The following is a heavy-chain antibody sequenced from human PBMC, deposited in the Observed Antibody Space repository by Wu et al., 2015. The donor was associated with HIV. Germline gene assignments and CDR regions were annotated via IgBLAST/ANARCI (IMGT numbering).Heavy chain of an antibody. CDR1: GGTFSSYA. V-gene: IGHV1-18*01. J-gene: IGHJ4*02. CDR3: AREWVPAAAALSRFDY. CDR2: ISAYNGNT. D-gene: IGHD6-13*01. Sequence: QVQLVQSGAEVKKPGSSVKVSCKASGGTFSSYAISWVRQAPGQGLERMGWISAYNGNTNYAQKLQGRVTMTTDTSTSTAYMELRSLRSDDTAVYYCAREWVPAAAALSRFDYWGQGTLVHRLL.